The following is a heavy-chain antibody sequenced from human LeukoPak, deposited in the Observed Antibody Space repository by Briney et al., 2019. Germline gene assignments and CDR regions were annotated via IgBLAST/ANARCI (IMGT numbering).Heavy chain of an antibody. V-gene: IGHV4-59*08. CDR1: GGSISSYY. CDR3: ARHIPSSSGLHWFDP. CDR2: IYYSGTT. D-gene: IGHD3-22*01. Sequence: SETLSLTCTVSGGSISSYYWSWIRQPPGKGLEWIGYIYYSGTTNYNPPLKSRVTISVDTSKNQFSLKLSSVTAADTAVYYCARHIPSSSGLHWFDPWGQGTLVTVSS. J-gene: IGHJ5*02.